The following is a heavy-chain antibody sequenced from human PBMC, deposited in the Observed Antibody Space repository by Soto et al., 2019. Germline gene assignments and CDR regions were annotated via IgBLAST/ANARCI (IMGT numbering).Heavy chain of an antibody. J-gene: IGHJ6*02. Sequence: SSETLSLTCTVSGDTLGNYYWFWIRQPVGKGLEWIGRVSSSGNTNANPTLNSRATMSIDTSKNQFSLRLRSVTAAYTAVYYCARADYEILTGSYAMDVWGQGTTVTVSS. CDR3: ARADYEILTGSYAMDV. CDR1: GDTLGNYY. D-gene: IGHD3-9*01. V-gene: IGHV4-4*07. CDR2: VSSSGNT.